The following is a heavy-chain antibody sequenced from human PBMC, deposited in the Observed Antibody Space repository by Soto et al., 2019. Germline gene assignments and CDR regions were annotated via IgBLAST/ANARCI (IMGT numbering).Heavy chain of an antibody. D-gene: IGHD2-21*02. J-gene: IGHJ6*02. CDR3: ARVVTAYYYYGMDV. Sequence: SETLSLTCTVSGGSISSGDYYWSWIRQPPGKGLEWIGYIYYSGSTYYNPSLKSRVTISVDTSKNQFSLKLSSVTAADTAVYYCARVVTAYYYYGMDVWGQGTTVTVSS. CDR2: IYYSGST. V-gene: IGHV4-30-4*01. CDR1: GGSISSGDYY.